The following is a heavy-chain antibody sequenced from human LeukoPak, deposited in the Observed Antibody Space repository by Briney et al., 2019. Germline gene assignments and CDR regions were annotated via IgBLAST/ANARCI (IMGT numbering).Heavy chain of an antibody. Sequence: PSETLSLTCAVYSGSFSGYYWSWIRQPPGKGLEWIGEINHSGSTNYNPSLKSRVTISVDRSKNQFSLKLSSVTAADTAVYYCAREAGYYDSSGYYVGDAFDIWGQGTMVTVSS. J-gene: IGHJ3*02. CDR2: INHSGST. D-gene: IGHD3-22*01. CDR3: AREAGYYDSSGYYVGDAFDI. V-gene: IGHV4-34*01. CDR1: SGSFSGYY.